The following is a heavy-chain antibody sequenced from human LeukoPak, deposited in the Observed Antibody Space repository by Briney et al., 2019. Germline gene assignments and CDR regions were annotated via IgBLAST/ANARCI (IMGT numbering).Heavy chain of an antibody. D-gene: IGHD2-2*02. CDR2: ISYDGSNK. CDR1: GFTFSSYG. Sequence: GGSLRLSCAASGFTFSSYGMHWVRQAPGKGLEWVAVISYDGSNKYYADSVKGRFTISRDNSKNTLYLQMNSLRAEDTAVYYCAKAHCSSTSCYIDYWGQGTLVTVSS. CDR3: AKAHCSSTSCYIDY. J-gene: IGHJ4*02. V-gene: IGHV3-30*18.